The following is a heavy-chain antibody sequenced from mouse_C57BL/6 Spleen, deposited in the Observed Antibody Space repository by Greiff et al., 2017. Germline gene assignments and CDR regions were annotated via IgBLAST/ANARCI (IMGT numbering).Heavy chain of an antibody. Sequence: QVQLQQSGAELMKPGASVKLSCKATGYTFTGYWIEWVKQRPGHGLEWIGEILPGSGSTNYNAKFKGKATFTADSSSNTAYMQLSRLTTEDAGIYYCARYDDYWGQGTLVTVSA. J-gene: IGHJ3*01. D-gene: IGHD2-12*01. CDR2: ILPGSGST. V-gene: IGHV1-9*01. CDR3: ARYDDY. CDR1: GYTFTGYW.